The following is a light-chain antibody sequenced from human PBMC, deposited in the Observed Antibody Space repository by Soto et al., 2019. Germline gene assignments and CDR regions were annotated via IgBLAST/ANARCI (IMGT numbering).Light chain of an antibody. CDR1: QDITDY. CDR3: QQSEALVLS. V-gene: IGKV1-33*01. Sequence: DIQMTQSPSSLSASVGDRVTITCQASQDITDYLHWYQKKPGKAPRLLIYDASNLETGVPSRFSGSGSGTDFTFTISSLQPEDTATYYCQQSEALVLSFGGGTKVEI. J-gene: IGKJ4*01. CDR2: DAS.